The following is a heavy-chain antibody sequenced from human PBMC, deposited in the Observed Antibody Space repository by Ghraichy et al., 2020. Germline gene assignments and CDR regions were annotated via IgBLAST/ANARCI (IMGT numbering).Heavy chain of an antibody. J-gene: IGHJ5*02. Sequence: ASVKVSCKASGYTFTSYGISWVRQVPGQGLEWMGWISAYNGNTNYAQKLQGRVTMTTDTSTSTAYMELRSLRSDDTAVYYCARDGYCSGGSCHNWFDPWGQGTLVTVSS. CDR2: ISAYNGNT. V-gene: IGHV1-18*01. D-gene: IGHD2-15*01. CDR3: ARDGYCSGGSCHNWFDP. CDR1: GYTFTSYG.